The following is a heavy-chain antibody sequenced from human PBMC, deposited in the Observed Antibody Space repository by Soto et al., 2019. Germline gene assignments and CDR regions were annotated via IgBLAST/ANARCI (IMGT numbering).Heavy chain of an antibody. Sequence: ASVKVSCKASGYTFTSYYMHWVRQAPGQGLEWMGIINPSGGSTSYAQKFQGRVTMTRDTSTSTVYMELSSLRSEDTAVYYCARDPRGVATMYNDNWFDPWGQGTLVTVSS. V-gene: IGHV1-46*01. D-gene: IGHD5-12*01. CDR2: INPSGGST. J-gene: IGHJ5*02. CDR3: ARDPRGVATMYNDNWFDP. CDR1: GYTFTSYY.